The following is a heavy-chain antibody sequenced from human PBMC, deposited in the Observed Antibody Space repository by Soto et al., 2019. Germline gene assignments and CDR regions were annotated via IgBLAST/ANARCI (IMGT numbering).Heavy chain of an antibody. V-gene: IGHV4-30-2*01. Sequence: QLQLQESDSGLVKPSQTLSLTCAVSGGSISSGGYSWSWIRQPPGKGLEWIGNIYHNGITYYNPSLTSRVTISVDKSKTQFSLNLSSVTAADTAVYYCARGRGDYYFDYWGQGTLVTVSS. CDR3: ARGRGDYYFDY. CDR2: IYHNGIT. CDR1: GGSISSGGYS. J-gene: IGHJ4*02. D-gene: IGHD2-21*02.